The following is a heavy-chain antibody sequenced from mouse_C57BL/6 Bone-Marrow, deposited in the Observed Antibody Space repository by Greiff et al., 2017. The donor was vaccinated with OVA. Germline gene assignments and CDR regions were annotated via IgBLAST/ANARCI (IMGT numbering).Heavy chain of an antibody. CDR3: ARDTAMYFDV. CDR2: INPSTGGT. J-gene: IGHJ1*03. V-gene: IGHV1-42*01. CDR1: GYSFTGYY. Sequence: VQLQQSGPELVKPGASVKISCKASGYSFTGYYMHWVKQSPEKSLEWIGEINPSTGGTTYNQKFKAKATLTVDKSSSTAYMQLKSLTSEDSAVYYCARDTAMYFDVWGTGTTVTVSS.